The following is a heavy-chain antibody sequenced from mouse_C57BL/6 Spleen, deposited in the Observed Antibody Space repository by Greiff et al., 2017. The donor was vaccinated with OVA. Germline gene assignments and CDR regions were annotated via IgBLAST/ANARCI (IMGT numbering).Heavy chain of an antibody. CDR3: ARGGNLFAY. V-gene: IGHV1-54*01. CDR1: GYAFTNYL. J-gene: IGHJ3*01. CDR2: INPGSGGT. Sequence: QVQLQQSGAELVRPGTSVKVSCKASGYAFTNYLIEWVKQRPGQGLEWIGVINPGSGGTNYNEKFKGKATLTADESSSTAYMQLSSLTSEDSAVYFCARGGNLFAYWGQGTLVTVSA. D-gene: IGHD2-1*01.